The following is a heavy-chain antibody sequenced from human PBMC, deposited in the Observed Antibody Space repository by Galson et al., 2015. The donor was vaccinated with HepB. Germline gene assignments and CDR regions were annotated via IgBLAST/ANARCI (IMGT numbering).Heavy chain of an antibody. CDR2: ISYDGSNH. J-gene: IGHJ4*02. D-gene: IGHD3-22*01. CDR3: ARDPDDTNGYYLTFEY. V-gene: IGHV3-30-3*01. Sequence: SLRLSCAASGFRTSNFAMHWVRQAPGKGLEWVSMISYDGSNHFYIESVRGRFTISRDVSKNPLYLQMNSLRAEDTAVYYCARDPDDTNGYYLTFEYWGQGSLVTVSS. CDR1: GFRTSNFA.